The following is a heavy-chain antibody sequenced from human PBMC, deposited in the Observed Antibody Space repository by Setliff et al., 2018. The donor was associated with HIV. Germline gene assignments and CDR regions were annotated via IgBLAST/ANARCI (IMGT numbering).Heavy chain of an antibody. D-gene: IGHD5-12*01. CDR2: INHSGDT. CDR1: GGSFSNYY. Sequence: SETLSLTCAVYGGSFSNYYWTWIRQPPGKGLEWIGEINHSGDTNYNPSLKSRVTISVDTSKNQFSLNLNSVTAADTAVYYWARLGAEDFSDYDWVDYWGQGTLVTVSS. CDR3: ARLGAEDFSDYDWVDY. V-gene: IGHV4-34*01. J-gene: IGHJ4*02.